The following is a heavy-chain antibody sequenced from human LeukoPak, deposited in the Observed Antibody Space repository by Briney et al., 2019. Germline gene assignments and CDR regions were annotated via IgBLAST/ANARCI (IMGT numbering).Heavy chain of an antibody. V-gene: IGHV3-66*01. CDR1: GFTVSSNY. CDR2: IYSGGST. J-gene: IGHJ6*02. Sequence: GGSLILSCAASGFTVSSNYMSWVRQAPGKGLEWVSVIYSGGSTFYADSMKGRFTISRDTSKNTLYLQMNTLRAEDTAVYYCARDLWFGERIYYGMDVWGQGTTVTVSS. CDR3: ARDLWFGERIYYGMDV. D-gene: IGHD3-10*01.